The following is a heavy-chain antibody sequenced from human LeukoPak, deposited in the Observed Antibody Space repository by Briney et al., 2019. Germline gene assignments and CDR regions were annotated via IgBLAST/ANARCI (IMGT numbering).Heavy chain of an antibody. V-gene: IGHV3-30*03. J-gene: IGHJ4*02. CDR3: ARDAYYDFWSGYYTY. D-gene: IGHD3-3*01. Sequence: GRSLRLSCAASGFTFSSYGMHWVRQAPGKGLEWVAVISYDGSNKYYADSVKGRFTISRDNAKNSLYLQMNSLRAEDTAVYYCARDAYYDFWSGYYTYWGQGTLVTVSS. CDR1: GFTFSSYG. CDR2: ISYDGSNK.